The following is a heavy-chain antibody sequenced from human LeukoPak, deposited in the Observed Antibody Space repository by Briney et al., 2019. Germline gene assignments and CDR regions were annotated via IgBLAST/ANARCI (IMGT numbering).Heavy chain of an antibody. CDR3: ARNLAAPGAGIENDY. Sequence: GGSLRLSCAASGFTFSSYSMNWVRQAPGKGLEWVSCISSSSSYIYYADSVKGRFTISRDNAKNSLYLQMNSLRAEDTAVYYCARNLAAPGAGIENDYWGQGTLVTVSS. CDR1: GFTFSSYS. CDR2: ISSSSSYI. V-gene: IGHV3-21*04. J-gene: IGHJ4*02. D-gene: IGHD6-13*01.